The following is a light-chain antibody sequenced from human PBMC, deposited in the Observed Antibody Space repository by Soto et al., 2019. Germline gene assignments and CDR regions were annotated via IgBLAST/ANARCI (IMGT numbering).Light chain of an antibody. CDR1: TSDVGGYKY. Sequence: SALTQPRSVSGSPGQSVTISCTGTTSDVGGYKYVSWYQHHPAKAPQLMIYDVTKRPSGVPDRFSGSKSGNTASLTISGLQAEDEADYSCSSFAGTYTVFGEGTKLTVL. CDR2: DVT. CDR3: SSFAGTYTV. J-gene: IGLJ2*01. V-gene: IGLV2-11*01.